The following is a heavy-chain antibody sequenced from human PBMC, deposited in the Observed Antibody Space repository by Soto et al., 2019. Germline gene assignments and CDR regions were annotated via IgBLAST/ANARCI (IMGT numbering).Heavy chain of an antibody. Sequence: GGSLRLSCAASGFTFSSYGMHWVRQAPGKGLEWVSVISYDGSKKLYRDSVKGRFSISRETSKSTVYLQMNSLRPEDTAIYYCARSIAVAGLDYWGQGTLVTVSS. J-gene: IGHJ4*02. V-gene: IGHV3-30*03. CDR3: ARSIAVAGLDY. CDR2: ISYDGSKK. CDR1: GFTFSSYG. D-gene: IGHD6-19*01.